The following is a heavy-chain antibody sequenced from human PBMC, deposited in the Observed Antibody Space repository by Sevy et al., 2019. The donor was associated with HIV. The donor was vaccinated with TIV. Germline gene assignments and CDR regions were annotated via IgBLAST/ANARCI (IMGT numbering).Heavy chain of an antibody. D-gene: IGHD3-22*01. V-gene: IGHV3-7*03. J-gene: IGHJ3*02. Sequence: GGSLRLSCAASGFTFSSYWMSWVRQAPGKGLEWVANIKQDGSEKYYVDSVKGRFTISRDNAKNSLYLQMNSLRAEDTAVYYCARGYCYDSNAFDIWGQGTMVTVSS. CDR3: ARGYCYDSNAFDI. CDR1: GFTFSSYW. CDR2: IKQDGSEK.